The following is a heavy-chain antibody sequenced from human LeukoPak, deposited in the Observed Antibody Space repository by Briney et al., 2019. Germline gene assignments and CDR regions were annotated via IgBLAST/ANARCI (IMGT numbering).Heavy chain of an antibody. V-gene: IGHV3-48*04. J-gene: IGHJ4*02. D-gene: IGHD5-24*01. CDR1: GFTFSSYS. Sequence: GGSLRLSCAASGFTFSSYSMNWVRQAPGKGLEWVSYISSSSSTIYYADSVKGRFTISRDNAKNSLYLQMNNLRAEDTAVYYCARHRSGWLQSSFDYWGQGTLVTVSS. CDR2: ISSSSSTI. CDR3: ARHRSGWLQSSFDY.